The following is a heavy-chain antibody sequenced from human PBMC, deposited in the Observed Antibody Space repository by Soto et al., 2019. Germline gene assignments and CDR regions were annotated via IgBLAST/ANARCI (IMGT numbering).Heavy chain of an antibody. J-gene: IGHJ4*02. D-gene: IGHD3-3*01. CDR3: ARQDDFGLIFDY. CDR1: GGSISSYY. V-gene: IGHV4-59*08. CDR2: IYYSGST. Sequence: PSETLSLTCTVSGGSISSYYWSWIRQPPGKGLEWIGYIYYSGSTNYNPSLKSRVTISVDTSKNQFSLKLSSVTAADTAVYYCARQDDFGLIFDYWGQGTLVTVSS.